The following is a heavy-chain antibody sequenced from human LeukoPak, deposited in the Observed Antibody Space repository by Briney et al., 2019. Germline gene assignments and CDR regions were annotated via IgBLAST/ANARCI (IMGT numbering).Heavy chain of an antibody. Sequence: GGSLRLSCAASGFTFSSFSMNWVRQAPGKGLEWVSSISSSSSYIYYADSVKGRFTTSRDNAKNSLYLQMNSLRAEDTAVYYCASSPGCGPRDYYGMDVWGQGTTVTVSS. CDR3: ASSPGCGPRDYYGMDV. D-gene: IGHD2-21*01. CDR2: ISSSSSYI. V-gene: IGHV3-21*01. CDR1: GFTFSSFS. J-gene: IGHJ6*02.